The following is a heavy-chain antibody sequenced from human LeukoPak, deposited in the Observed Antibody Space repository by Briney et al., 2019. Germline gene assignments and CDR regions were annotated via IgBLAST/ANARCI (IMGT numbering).Heavy chain of an antibody. D-gene: IGHD3-22*01. Sequence: ASVKVSCKASGYTFTSYDINWVRQATGQGLEWMGWMNPNSGNTGYAQKFQGRVTMTRNTSISTAYMELSSLRSEDTAVYYCARSPRYYYDSSGYGMRFDPWGQGTLVTVSS. CDR2: MNPNSGNT. V-gene: IGHV1-8*01. CDR1: GYTFTSYD. J-gene: IGHJ5*02. CDR3: ARSPRYYYDSSGYGMRFDP.